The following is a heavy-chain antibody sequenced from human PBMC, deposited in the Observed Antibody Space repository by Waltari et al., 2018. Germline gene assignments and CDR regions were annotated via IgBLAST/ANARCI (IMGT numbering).Heavy chain of an antibody. Sequence: QVQLQESGPGLVKPSQTLSLTCTVSGGSISRGGYYWSSIRPHPRQGLGLSGYNYYSGSTDTNPSLKRRVTMSVDTSKDQFSRKLSSVTAADTAVYYSAMVSYDRSGYYHDRDYYYKDVGGKGTTVTVS. CDR1: GGSISRGGYY. D-gene: IGHD3-22*01. V-gene: IGHV4-31*03. J-gene: IGHJ6*03. CDR2: NYYSGST. CDR3: AMVSYDRSGYYHDRDYYYKDV.